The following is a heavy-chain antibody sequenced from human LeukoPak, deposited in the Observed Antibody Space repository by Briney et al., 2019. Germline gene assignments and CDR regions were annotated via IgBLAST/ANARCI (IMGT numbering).Heavy chain of an antibody. J-gene: IGHJ5*02. CDR2: IYYSGST. CDR3: ARSRWISNNWFDP. CDR1: GGSISSSSYY. D-gene: IGHD2-2*03. V-gene: IGHV4-39*07. Sequence: PSETLSLTCTVSGGSISSSSYYWSWIRQPPGKGLEWIGSIYYSGSTYYNPSLKSRVTISVDTSKNQFSLKLSSVTAADTAVYYCARSRWISNNWFDPWGQGTLVTVSS.